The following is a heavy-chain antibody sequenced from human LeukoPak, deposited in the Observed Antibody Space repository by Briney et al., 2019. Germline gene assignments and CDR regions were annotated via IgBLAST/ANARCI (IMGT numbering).Heavy chain of an antibody. J-gene: IGHJ4*02. CDR3: ARIMITFGGVIVIEDY. Sequence: EASVKVSCKASGGTFSSYTISWVRQAPGQGLEWMGWISAYNGNTNYAQKLQGRVTMTTDTSTSTAYMELRSLRSDDTAVYYCARIMITFGGVIVIEDYWGQGTLVTVSS. V-gene: IGHV1-18*01. CDR1: GGTFSSYT. CDR2: ISAYNGNT. D-gene: IGHD3-16*02.